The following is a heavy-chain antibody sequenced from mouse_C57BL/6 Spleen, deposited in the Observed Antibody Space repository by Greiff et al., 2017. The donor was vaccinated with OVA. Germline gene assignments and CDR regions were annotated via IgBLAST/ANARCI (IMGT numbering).Heavy chain of an antibody. Sequence: VQLQQPGAELVRPGTSVKVSCKASGYAFTNYLIEWVKQRPGQGLEWIGVINPGSGGTNYNEKFKGKATLTADKSSSTAYMQLSSLTSEDSAVYFCARSGDYEDYYAMDYWGQGTSVTVSS. J-gene: IGHJ4*01. CDR3: ARSGDYEDYYAMDY. D-gene: IGHD2-4*01. CDR1: GYAFTNYL. V-gene: IGHV1-54*01. CDR2: INPGSGGT.